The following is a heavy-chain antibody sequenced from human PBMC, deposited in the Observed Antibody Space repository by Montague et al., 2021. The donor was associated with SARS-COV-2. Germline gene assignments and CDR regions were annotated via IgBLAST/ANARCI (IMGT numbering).Heavy chain of an antibody. V-gene: IGHV2-70*11. J-gene: IGHJ4*02. Sequence: PALVKPTQTLTLTCTFSRFSLSTSGMCVSWIRQPPGRALEWLARIDWDDDKYYSTSLKTRLTISKDTSKNQVVLTMTNMDPVDTATYYCARMSAGATIAFDYWGQGTLVTVSS. CDR2: IDWDDDK. D-gene: IGHD1-26*01. CDR3: ARMSAGATIAFDY. CDR1: RFSLSTSGMC.